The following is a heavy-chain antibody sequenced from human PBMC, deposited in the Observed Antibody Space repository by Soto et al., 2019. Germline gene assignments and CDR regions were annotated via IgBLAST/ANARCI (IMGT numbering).Heavy chain of an antibody. J-gene: IGHJ5*02. D-gene: IGHD1-26*01. V-gene: IGHV1-3*01. CDR2: INPGNGNT. CDR3: ARAVVGTSNWFDP. Sequence: VASVKVSCKASGYTFTTNVIHWVRQAPGQRLEWMGWINPGNGNTQYSPKFQDRVTITRDTSASTAYMELGSLRSGDTAIYYCARAVVGTSNWFDPWGQGTLVTVSS. CDR1: GYTFTTNV.